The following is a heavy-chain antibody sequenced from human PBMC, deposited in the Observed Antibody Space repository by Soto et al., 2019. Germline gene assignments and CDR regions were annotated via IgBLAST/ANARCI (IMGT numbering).Heavy chain of an antibody. CDR3: ARVNSDYYYYYGMDV. V-gene: IGHV3-11*01. CDR2: ISSSGSTI. D-gene: IGHD2-21*01. J-gene: IGHJ6*02. Sequence: PGGSLRLSCAASGFTFSDYYMSWIRQAPGKGLEWVSYISSSGSTIYYADSVKGRFTISRDNAKNSLYLQMNSLRAEDTAVYYCARVNSDYYYYYGMDVWGQGTTVTVSS. CDR1: GFTFSDYY.